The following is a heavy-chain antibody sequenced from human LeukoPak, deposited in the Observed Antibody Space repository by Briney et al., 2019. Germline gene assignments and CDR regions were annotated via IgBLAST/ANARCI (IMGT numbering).Heavy chain of an antibody. CDR2: ITSGGAP. J-gene: IGHJ3*01. CDR1: GFTLSNYA. V-gene: IGHV3-23*01. Sequence: PGGSLRLSCAVSGFTLSNYAEMWARQAPGQGLEWVSAITSGGAPRYSDSVKGRFTISRDNSKNTLYLQMNSLRAEDTAQYFCARDPGGDYIGAFEFWGRGTVVTVSS. D-gene: IGHD2-21*02. CDR3: ARDPGGDYIGAFEF.